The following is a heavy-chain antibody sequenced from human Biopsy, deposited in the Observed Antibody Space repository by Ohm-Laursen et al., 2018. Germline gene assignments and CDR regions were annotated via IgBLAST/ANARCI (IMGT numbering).Heavy chain of an antibody. V-gene: IGHV4-59*01. Sequence: GTLSLTCTVSGDSISSYYWSWIRQPPGKGLQWIGYVYYTGSTDYNPSLQSRVTISVDTSKNHFSLRLRSLTPADTAIYYCARDRGYYSDRTVPGYFDLWGRGTLVTVSS. CDR3: ARDRGYYSDRTVPGYFDL. CDR2: VYYTGST. J-gene: IGHJ2*01. D-gene: IGHD3-22*01. CDR1: GDSISSYY.